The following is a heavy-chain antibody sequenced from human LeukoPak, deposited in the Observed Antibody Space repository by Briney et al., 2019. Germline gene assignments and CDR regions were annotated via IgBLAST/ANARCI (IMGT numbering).Heavy chain of an antibody. J-gene: IGHJ4*02. CDR2: VYQSGST. CDR3: ARMNRGSIFGVAISHMDY. D-gene: IGHD3-3*01. V-gene: IGHV4-39*07. CDR1: GGSISSGDYY. Sequence: PSETLSLTCTVSGGSISSGDYYWGWIRQPPGTGLEWIASVYQSGSTYYNPSLKSRVTISVDTSKNQFSLRLSSVTAADTAVYYCARMNRGSIFGVAISHMDYWGQGTLVTVSS.